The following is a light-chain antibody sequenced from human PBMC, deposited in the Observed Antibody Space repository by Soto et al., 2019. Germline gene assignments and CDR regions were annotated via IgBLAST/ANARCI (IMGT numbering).Light chain of an antibody. CDR3: AAWDGSLNGWV. Sequence: QSVLTQAPSASGTPGQRVTISCSGSSSNIGSNTVSWYQQVPGTAPKLLIYSNDQRPSGVPDRFSGSKSGTSAPLAIGGLQSEDEADYYCAAWDGSLNGWVFGGGTKLTVL. J-gene: IGLJ2*01. CDR1: SSNIGSNT. CDR2: SND. V-gene: IGLV1-44*01.